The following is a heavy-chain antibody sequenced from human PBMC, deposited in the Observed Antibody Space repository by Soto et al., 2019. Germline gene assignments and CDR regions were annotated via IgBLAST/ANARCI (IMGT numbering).Heavy chain of an antibody. J-gene: IGHJ4*02. D-gene: IGHD1-26*01. CDR3: ARRGGVGATTYDY. V-gene: IGHV4-4*08. Sequence: PSETLSLTCTVSGGSISNSYWSWIRQSPEKGLEWIGYIYSSGSTNYNPSLNSRVTISVDTSKNQFSLKLSSVTAADTAVYYCARRGGVGATTYDYWGQGTLVTVSS. CDR1: GGSISNSY. CDR2: IYSSGST.